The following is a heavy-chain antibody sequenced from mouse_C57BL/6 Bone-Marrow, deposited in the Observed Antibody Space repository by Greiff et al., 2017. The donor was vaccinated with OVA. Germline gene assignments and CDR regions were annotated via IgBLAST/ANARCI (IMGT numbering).Heavy chain of an antibody. CDR3: ARSGYYSNYEGYWYFDV. J-gene: IGHJ1*03. CDR1: GYTFTDYY. CDR2: IFPGSGST. V-gene: IGHV1-75*01. D-gene: IGHD2-5*01. Sequence: QVQLQQSGPELVKPGASVKISCKASGYTFTDYYINWVKQRPGQGLEWIGWIFPGSGSTYYNEKFKGKATLTVDKSSSTAYMLLSSLTSEDSAVYFCARSGYYSNYEGYWYFDVWGTGTTVTVSS.